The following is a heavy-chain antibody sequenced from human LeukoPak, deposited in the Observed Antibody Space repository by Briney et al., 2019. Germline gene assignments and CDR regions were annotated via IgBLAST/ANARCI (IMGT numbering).Heavy chain of an antibody. CDR1: GFTFSSYA. D-gene: IGHD3-10*01. Sequence: GGSLRLSCAASGFTFSSYAMSWVRQAPGKGLEWVSAISGSGGSTYYADSVKGRFTISRDNSKNTLYLQMNGLRAEDTAVYYCAKAAYYGSGSLYYYYGMDVWGQGTTVTVSS. V-gene: IGHV3-23*01. J-gene: IGHJ6*02. CDR2: ISGSGGST. CDR3: AKAAYYGSGSLYYYYGMDV.